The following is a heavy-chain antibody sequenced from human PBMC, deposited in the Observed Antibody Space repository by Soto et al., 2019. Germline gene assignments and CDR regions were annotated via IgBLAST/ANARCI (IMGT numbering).Heavy chain of an antibody. D-gene: IGHD3-22*01. J-gene: IGHJ4*02. CDR1: GFTFSSYG. Sequence: QVQLVESGGGVVQPGRSLRLSCAASGFTFSSYGMHWVRQAPGKGLEWVAVISYDGSNKYYADSVKGRFTISRDNSKTTLYLQMDTLRAEDTAVYYCAKGGVMVIRFSFDYWGQGTLVTVSS. V-gene: IGHV3-30*18. CDR3: AKGGVMVIRFSFDY. CDR2: ISYDGSNK.